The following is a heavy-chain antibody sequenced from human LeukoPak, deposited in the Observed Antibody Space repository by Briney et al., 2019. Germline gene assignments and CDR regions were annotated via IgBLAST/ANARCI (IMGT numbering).Heavy chain of an antibody. CDR3: AKECTNGVCLHY. CDR1: GFTFSSYG. Sequence: QPGGSLRLSCAASGFTFSSYGMHWVRQAPGKGLGWVAFIRYDGSNKYYADSVKGRFTISRDNSKNTLYLQMNSLRAEDTAVYYCAKECTNGVCLHYWGQGTLVTVSS. D-gene: IGHD2-8*01. V-gene: IGHV3-30*02. CDR2: IRYDGSNK. J-gene: IGHJ4*02.